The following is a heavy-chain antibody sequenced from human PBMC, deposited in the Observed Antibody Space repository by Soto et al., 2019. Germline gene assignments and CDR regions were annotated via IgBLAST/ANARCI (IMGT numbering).Heavy chain of an antibody. V-gene: IGHV3-23*01. CDR3: AKATTNGGWFNPFDS. CDR1: GFTVSSNY. J-gene: IGHJ4*02. CDR2: ISSSGTST. Sequence: GGSLRLSCAASGFTVSSNYMSWVRQAPGKGLEWVSSISSSGTSTYYADSVKGRFTISRDNSRDTLFLQMNSLTADDTAVYYCAKATTNGGWFNPFDSWGQGALVTVSS. D-gene: IGHD6-19*01.